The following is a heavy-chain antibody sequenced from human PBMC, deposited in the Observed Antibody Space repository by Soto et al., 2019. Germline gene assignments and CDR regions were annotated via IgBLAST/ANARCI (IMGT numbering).Heavy chain of an antibody. V-gene: IGHV1-24*01. J-gene: IGHJ4*01. CDR3: ATKSDYDILTGFDY. CDR2: FDPEDGET. CDR1: GYTLTELS. D-gene: IGHD3-9*01. Sequence: VASVKVSCKVSGYTLTELSMHWVRQAPGKGLEWMGGFDPEDGETIYAQKFQGRVTMTEDTSTDTAYMELSSLRSEDTAVYYCATKSDYDILTGFDYWGHGTLATVSS.